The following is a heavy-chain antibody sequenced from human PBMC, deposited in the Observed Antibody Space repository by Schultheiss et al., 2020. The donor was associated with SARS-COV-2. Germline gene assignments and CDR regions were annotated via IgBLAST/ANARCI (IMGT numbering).Heavy chain of an antibody. CDR1: GGTFSSYA. J-gene: IGHJ4*02. CDR3: AITEDDYDSSGYYYPH. V-gene: IGHV1-69*13. D-gene: IGHD3-22*01. CDR2: IIPIFGTA. Sequence: SVKVSCKASGGTFSSYAISWVRQAPGQGLEWMGGIIPIFGTANYAQKFQGRVTITADESASTAYMELSSLRSEDTAVYYCAITEDDYDSSGYYYPHWGQGTLVTVSS.